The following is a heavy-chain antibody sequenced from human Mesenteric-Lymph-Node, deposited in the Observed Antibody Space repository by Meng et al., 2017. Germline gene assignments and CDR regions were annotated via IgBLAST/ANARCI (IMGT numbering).Heavy chain of an antibody. CDR3: VRAGASGWYGLVDDY. V-gene: IGHV3-19*01. D-gene: IGHD6-19*01. Sequence: GESLKISCAASGFTFSSYWMSWVRQAPGKGLEWVSGVSWNGSRTHYADSVKGRFIISRDNSRNFLYQQMNSLRPEDMAVYYCVRAGASGWYGLVDDYWGQGTLVTVSS. J-gene: IGHJ4*02. CDR2: VSWNGSRT. CDR1: GFTFSSYW.